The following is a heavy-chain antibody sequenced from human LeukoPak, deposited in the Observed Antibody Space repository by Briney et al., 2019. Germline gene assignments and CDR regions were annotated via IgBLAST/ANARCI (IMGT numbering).Heavy chain of an antibody. Sequence: GGSLRLSCAASGFTFSNYWMHWVRQAPGKGLVWVSRINSDARSTSYADSVKGRFTISRDNAKNTLYLQMNSLRAEDTAVYYCARGADTGYSSDSWGQGTLVTVSS. V-gene: IGHV3-74*01. CDR1: GFTFSNYW. CDR3: ARGADTGYSSDS. J-gene: IGHJ5*02. CDR2: INSDARST. D-gene: IGHD6-19*01.